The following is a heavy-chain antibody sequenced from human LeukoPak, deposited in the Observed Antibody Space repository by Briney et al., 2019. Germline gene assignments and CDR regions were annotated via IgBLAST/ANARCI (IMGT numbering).Heavy chain of an antibody. Sequence: GGSLRLSCVASGFTFSSYEMNWVRQAPGKGLEWVSYIGSSGAGIKYADSVKGRCTISRDNAKNSLYLQMNSLRAEDTAVYYCARVYYDSSDAFDIWGQGTMVTVSS. J-gene: IGHJ3*02. CDR2: IGSSGAGI. D-gene: IGHD3-22*01. V-gene: IGHV3-48*03. CDR3: ARVYYDSSDAFDI. CDR1: GFTFSSYE.